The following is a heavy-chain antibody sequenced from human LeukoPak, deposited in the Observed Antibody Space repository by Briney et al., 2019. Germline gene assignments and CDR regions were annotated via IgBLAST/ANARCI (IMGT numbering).Heavy chain of an antibody. Sequence: PGGSLRLSCAASGFTFDDYAMHWVRQAPGKGLEWVSLISGDGGSTYYADSVKGRFTISRDNSKNSLYLQMNSLRTEDTAFYDCAKDVSGSIDSWGQGTLVTVSS. V-gene: IGHV3-43*02. J-gene: IGHJ4*02. CDR2: ISGDGGST. CDR1: GFTFDDYA. D-gene: IGHD5/OR15-5a*01. CDR3: AKDVSGSIDS.